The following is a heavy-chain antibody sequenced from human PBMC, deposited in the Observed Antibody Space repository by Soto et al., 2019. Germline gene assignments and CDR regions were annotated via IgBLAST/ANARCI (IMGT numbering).Heavy chain of an antibody. Sequence: QVQLVQPGAEVRKPGASVKVSCKASGDTFTNFDFNWVRQPTGQGLEWIGWMRANSGDTGHAQKFQGRVSMTRDTSMCTAYMELTSLRAEETAVYYCARYIYGQGFKAWGQGTLFFVPS. CDR3: ARYIYGQGFKA. D-gene: IGHD3-3*02. J-gene: IGHJ4*02. CDR1: GDTFTNFD. CDR2: MRANSGDT. V-gene: IGHV1-8*01.